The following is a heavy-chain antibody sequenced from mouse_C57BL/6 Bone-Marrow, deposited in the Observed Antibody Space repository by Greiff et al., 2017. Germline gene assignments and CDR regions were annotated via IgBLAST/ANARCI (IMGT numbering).Heavy chain of an antibody. CDR2: IDPSDSYT. D-gene: IGHD3-3*01. Sequence: QVPLQHPGAELVKPGASVKLSCKASGSTFTSYWMQWVQQRPGQGLEWIGEIDPSDSYTNYNQKFKGKATLTVDTSSSTAYMQLSSLTSEDSAVYYCASEGQLWNYFDYWGQGTTLTVSS. CDR3: ASEGQLWNYFDY. V-gene: IGHV1-50*01. J-gene: IGHJ2*01. CDR1: GSTFTSYW.